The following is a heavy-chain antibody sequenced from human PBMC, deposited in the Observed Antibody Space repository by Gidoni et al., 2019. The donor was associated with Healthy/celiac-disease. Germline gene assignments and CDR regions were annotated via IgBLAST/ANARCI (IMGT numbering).Heavy chain of an antibody. J-gene: IGHJ3*02. CDR1: GYTFTGYY. V-gene: IGHV1-2*02. CDR2: INPNSGGT. D-gene: IGHD6-6*01. Sequence: QVQLVQSGAEVKKPGASVKVSCKASGYTFTGYYMHWVRQDPGQGLEWMGWINPNSGGTNYAQKFQGRVTMTRDTSISTAYMELSRLRSDDTAVYYCARVSSIAARPRSAFDIWGQGTMVTVSS. CDR3: ARVSSIAARPRSAFDI.